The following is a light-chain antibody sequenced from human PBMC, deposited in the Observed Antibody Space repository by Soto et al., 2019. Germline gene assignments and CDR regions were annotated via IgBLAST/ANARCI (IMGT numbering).Light chain of an antibody. J-gene: IGLJ2*01. V-gene: IGLV2-23*01. CDR2: EGY. CDR1: NYL. CDR3: SSYAGAVV. Sequence: QSALTQPASVSGSPGQSITLSCTGTNYLVPWYQHHPGKAPKIMIYEGYQLPSGVSDRFSGSQSGNTDSLKISALQAEDEADYYCSSYAGAVVFVGGTKLTVL.